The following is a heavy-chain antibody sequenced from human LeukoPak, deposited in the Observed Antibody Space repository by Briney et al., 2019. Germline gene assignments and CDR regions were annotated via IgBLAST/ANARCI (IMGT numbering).Heavy chain of an antibody. D-gene: IGHD3-22*01. CDR3: ASSRYDSSGDY. V-gene: IGHV4-4*07. CDR1: GGSISSYY. CDR2: FYTSGST. Sequence: SETLSLTCTVSGGSISSYYWSWIRQPAGKGLEWIGRFYTSGSTNYNPSLKSRVTISVDTSKNQFSLKLSSVTAADTAVYYCASSRYDSSGDYWGQGTLVTVSS. J-gene: IGHJ4*02.